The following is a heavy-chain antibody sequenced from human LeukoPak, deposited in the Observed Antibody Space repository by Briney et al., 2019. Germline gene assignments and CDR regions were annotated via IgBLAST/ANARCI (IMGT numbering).Heavy chain of an antibody. D-gene: IGHD6-13*01. Sequence: GGSLRLSCAASGFTFSNYVMNWVRQAPGKGLEWVAVIWNDGSYKYYADSVKGRFTLSRDNSKNTLYLQMNSLRAEDTAVYYCARGPPSYSSTWFFDYWGQGTLTTVSS. CDR3: ARGPPSYSSTWFFDY. CDR1: GFTFSNYV. V-gene: IGHV3-33*01. J-gene: IGHJ4*02. CDR2: IWNDGSYK.